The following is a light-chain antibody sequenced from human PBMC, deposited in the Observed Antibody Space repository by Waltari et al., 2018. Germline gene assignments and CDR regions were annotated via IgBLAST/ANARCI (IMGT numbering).Light chain of an antibody. CDR1: QSVLSSSNNKNY. CDR3: QQCYSFPYT. V-gene: IGKV4-1*01. J-gene: IGKJ2*01. Sequence: DIVMTQSPDSLAVSLGERATLNCKSSQSVLSSSNNKNYLGWYQQKPGKPPKLLISWASTRESGVPDRFSGSGSGTDFTLTISSLQAEDVAVYYCQQCYSFPYTFGQGTKLEIK. CDR2: WAS.